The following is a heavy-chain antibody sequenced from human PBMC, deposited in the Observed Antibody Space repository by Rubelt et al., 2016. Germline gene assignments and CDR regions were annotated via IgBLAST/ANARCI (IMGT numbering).Heavy chain of an antibody. V-gene: IGHV4-38-2*02. Sequence: QVQLQESGPGLVKPSETLSLTCNVSGYSINSGHYWAWIRQPPGKGLEYIGSIYHSGTTYYNPSLKSRVTISVDTSKSQFSLNLSSVTAADTAVYYCASGGYYYDSSGLDWGQGTLVTVSS. J-gene: IGHJ4*02. CDR1: GYSINSGHY. D-gene: IGHD3-22*01. CDR2: IYHSGTT. CDR3: ASGGYYYDSSGLD.